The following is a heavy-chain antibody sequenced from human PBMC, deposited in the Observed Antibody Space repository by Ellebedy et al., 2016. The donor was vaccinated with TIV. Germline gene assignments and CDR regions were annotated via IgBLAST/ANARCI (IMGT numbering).Heavy chain of an antibody. D-gene: IGHD6-19*01. CDR2: IDPADSQT. J-gene: IGHJ5*02. CDR3: ARQRGQLAVGGTGGWFDP. Sequence: GESLKIFCKGSGYNFPTYWFNWVRQMPGQGLEWMGRIDPADSQTTYSPSFHGHVTIAVDKSANTAYLQWRSLKASDTAMYFCARQRGQLAVGGTGGWFDPWGQGTLVTVSS. V-gene: IGHV5-10-1*01. CDR1: GYNFPTYW.